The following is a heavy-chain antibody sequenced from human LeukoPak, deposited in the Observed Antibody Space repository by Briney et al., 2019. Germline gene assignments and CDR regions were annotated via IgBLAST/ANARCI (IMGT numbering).Heavy chain of an antibody. CDR3: ARDLQQLVSNAFDI. Sequence: ASVKVSCKASGGTFSSYAISWVRQAPGQGLEWMGGIIPIFGTANYAQKIQGRVTITADESTSTAYMELSSLRSEDTAVYYCARDLQQLVSNAFDIWGQGTMVTVSS. D-gene: IGHD6-13*01. V-gene: IGHV1-69*13. J-gene: IGHJ3*02. CDR2: IIPIFGTA. CDR1: GGTFSSYA.